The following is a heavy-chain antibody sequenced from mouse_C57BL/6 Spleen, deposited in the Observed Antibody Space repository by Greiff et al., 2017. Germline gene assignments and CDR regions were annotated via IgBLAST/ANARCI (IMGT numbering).Heavy chain of an antibody. CDR1: GYTFTDYN. V-gene: IGHV1-22*01. D-gene: IGHD1-1*01. CDR2: INPNNGGT. J-gene: IGHJ2*01. CDR3: ARYGDYGSSPDY. Sequence: VQLQQSGPELVKPGASVKMSCKASGYTFTDYNMHWVKQSHGKSLEWIGYINPNNGGTSYNQKFKGKATLTVNKSSSTAYMELRSLTSEDSAVYYCARYGDYGSSPDYWGQGTTLTVSS.